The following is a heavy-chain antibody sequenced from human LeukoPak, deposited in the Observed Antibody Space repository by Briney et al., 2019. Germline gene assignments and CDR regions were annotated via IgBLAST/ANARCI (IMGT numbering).Heavy chain of an antibody. CDR3: ARGWIYCSSTSCYRWFDP. CDR1: GYTFTSYD. CDR2: MNPNSGNT. V-gene: IGHV1-8*01. Sequence: ASVKVSCKASGYTFTSYDINWVRQATGQGLEWMGWMNPNSGNTGYAQKFQGRVTMTRNTSISTAYMELSSLRSEDTAVYYCARGWIYCSSTSCYRWFDPWGQGTLVTVSS. D-gene: IGHD2-2*02. J-gene: IGHJ5*02.